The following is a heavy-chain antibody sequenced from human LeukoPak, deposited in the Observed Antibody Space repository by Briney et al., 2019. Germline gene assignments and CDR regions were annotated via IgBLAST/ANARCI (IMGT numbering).Heavy chain of an antibody. Sequence: GGSLRLSCAASGFTFSNAWMSWVRQAPGKGLEWVGRIKSKTDGGTTDYAAPVKGRFTISRDDSKNTLYLQMNSLKTEDTAVYYCTTDFTMVRGVIDYYYYYMDVWGQRDHGHRLL. V-gene: IGHV3-15*01. J-gene: IGHJ6*03. CDR3: TTDFTMVRGVIDYYYYYMDV. D-gene: IGHD3-10*01. CDR2: IKSKTDGGTT. CDR1: GFTFSNAW.